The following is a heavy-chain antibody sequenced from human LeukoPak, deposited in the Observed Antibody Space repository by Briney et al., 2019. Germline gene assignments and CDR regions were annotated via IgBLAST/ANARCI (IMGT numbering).Heavy chain of an antibody. Sequence: GGSLRLSCAASGFTFSSYAMSWARQAPGKGLERVSAINGSGGSTYYADSVKGRFTISRDNSKKTLYLQMNSLRAEDTAVYYCAKEEGIAVAGTWGYFDYWGQGTLVTVSS. CDR2: INGSGGST. CDR1: GFTFSSYA. CDR3: AKEEGIAVAGTWGYFDY. V-gene: IGHV3-23*01. J-gene: IGHJ4*02. D-gene: IGHD6-19*01.